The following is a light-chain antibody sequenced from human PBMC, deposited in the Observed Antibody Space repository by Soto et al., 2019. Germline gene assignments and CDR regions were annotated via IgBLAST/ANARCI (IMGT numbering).Light chain of an antibody. J-gene: IGLJ1*01. CDR1: SSNIGAGYY. CDR3: QSYDSSLSGSRV. V-gene: IGLV1-40*01. Sequence: QSVLTQPPSVSGSPGQSVTVSCTGISSNIGAGYYVHWYQQLPGTAPKLLIYGNNNRPSGVPDRFSGSQSGTSASLAITGLQAEDEADYYCQSYDSSLSGSRVFGTGTKVTVL. CDR2: GNN.